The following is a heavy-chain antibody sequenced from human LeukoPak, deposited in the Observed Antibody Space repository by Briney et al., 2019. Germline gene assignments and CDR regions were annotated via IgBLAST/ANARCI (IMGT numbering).Heavy chain of an antibody. Sequence: PSETLSLTCAVSGFSISSGHYWGWIRQPPGKGLEWIGSIYHSESTYYNPSLKSRVTISVDTSTNQFSLKLRSVTAADTAVYYCARVRDGYNFGYFDYWGQGTLVTVSS. CDR1: GFSISSGHY. D-gene: IGHD5-24*01. CDR3: ARVRDGYNFGYFDY. V-gene: IGHV4-38-2*01. CDR2: IYHSEST. J-gene: IGHJ4*02.